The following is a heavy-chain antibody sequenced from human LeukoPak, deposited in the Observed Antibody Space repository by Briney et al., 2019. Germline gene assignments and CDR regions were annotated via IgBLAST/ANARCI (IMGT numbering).Heavy chain of an antibody. V-gene: IGHV4-4*07. D-gene: IGHD3-3*01. CDR2: IYTSGST. CDR1: GGSISSYY. J-gene: IGHJ3*02. CDR3: ARGRGDFWSGYDAFDI. Sequence: SETLSLSCTVSGGSISSYYWSWIRQPAGKGLEWIGRIYTSGSTNYNPSLKSRVTMSVDTSKNQFSLKLSSVTAADTAVYYCARGRGDFWSGYDAFDIWGQGTMVTVSS.